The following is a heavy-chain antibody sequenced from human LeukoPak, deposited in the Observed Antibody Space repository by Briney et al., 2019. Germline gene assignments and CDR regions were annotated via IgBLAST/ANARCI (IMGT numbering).Heavy chain of an antibody. CDR3: ARDRGGTSGMDV. Sequence: GGSLRLSCAASGLTVNSNYMSWVRQAPGKGLEWVSVIYSGGTTYYADSVKGRFTISRDNSKNTLSLQMKSLRADDTAVYYCARDRGGTSGMDVRGKGTTVTVSS. CDR1: GLTVNSNY. J-gene: IGHJ6*03. D-gene: IGHD4-23*01. V-gene: IGHV3-53*01. CDR2: IYSGGTT.